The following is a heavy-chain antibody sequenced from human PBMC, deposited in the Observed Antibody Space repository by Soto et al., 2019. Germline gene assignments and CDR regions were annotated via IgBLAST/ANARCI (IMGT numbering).Heavy chain of an antibody. CDR2: ISAYNGNT. V-gene: IGHV1-18*01. CDR1: GYTFTSYG. CDR3: ARDRGSYALDY. Sequence: QVQLVQSGAEVKKPGASVKVSCKASGYTFTSYGISCVRQAPGQGLEWMGWISAYNGNTNYEQKLQGRVTMTTDTSTSTAYVEVRSLRSDDTAVYYCARDRGSYALDYWGQGTLVTVSS. J-gene: IGHJ4*02. D-gene: IGHD1-26*01.